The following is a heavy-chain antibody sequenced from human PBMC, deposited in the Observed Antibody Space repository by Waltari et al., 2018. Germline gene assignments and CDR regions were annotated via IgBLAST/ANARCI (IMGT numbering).Heavy chain of an antibody. D-gene: IGHD3-22*01. Sequence: VRQAPGKGLEWVSAISGSGGSTYYADSVKGRFTISRDNSKNTLYLQMNSLRAEDTAVYYCAKDRSDSLSPMFDYWGQGTLVTVSS. V-gene: IGHV3-23*01. CDR2: ISGSGGST. J-gene: IGHJ4*02. CDR3: AKDRSDSLSPMFDY.